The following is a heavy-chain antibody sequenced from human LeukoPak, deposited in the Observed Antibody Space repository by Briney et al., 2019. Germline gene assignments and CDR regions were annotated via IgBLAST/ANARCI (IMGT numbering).Heavy chain of an antibody. J-gene: IGHJ4*02. Sequence: GASVKVSCKASGYTFTSYGIGWVRQAPGQGLEWMGWISAYNGNTNYAQKLQGRVTMTTDTSTSTAYMELRSLRSDDTAVYYCARDRLIAAAALFDYWGQGTLVTVSS. D-gene: IGHD6-13*01. CDR3: ARDRLIAAAALFDY. CDR2: ISAYNGNT. CDR1: GYTFTSYG. V-gene: IGHV1-18*01.